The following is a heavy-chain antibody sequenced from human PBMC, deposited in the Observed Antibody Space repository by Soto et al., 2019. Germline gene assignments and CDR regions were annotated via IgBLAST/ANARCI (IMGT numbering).Heavy chain of an antibody. CDR2: ITSTSSTR. V-gene: IGHV3-48*02. J-gene: IGHJ6*02. CDR1: GFTFSSHS. CDR3: ARRITMVRGPYYYAMDV. Sequence: RRLSCAASGFTFSSHSMIWVRQAPGKGLEWISHITSTSSTRSYADSVRGRFTISRDNAKDSLYLQMNSLRDEDTAVYYCARRITMVRGPYYYAMDVWGQGTTVTVSS. D-gene: IGHD3-10*01.